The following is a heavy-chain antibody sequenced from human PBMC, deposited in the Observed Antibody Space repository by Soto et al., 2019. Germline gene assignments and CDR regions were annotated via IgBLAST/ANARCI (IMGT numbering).Heavy chain of an antibody. CDR2: IYYSGST. J-gene: IGHJ6*02. V-gene: IGHV4-30-4*01. CDR3: ARAIVVTIGGMDV. CDR1: GGSISSADYY. Sequence: SETLPLTCTVSGGSISSADYYWSWVRQPPGKGLEWIGYIYYSGSTFFNPSLKSRVTISKDTSRNQFSLGLNSVTAADTAVYYCARAIVVTIGGMDVWGQGTTVTVSS. D-gene: IGHD5-12*01.